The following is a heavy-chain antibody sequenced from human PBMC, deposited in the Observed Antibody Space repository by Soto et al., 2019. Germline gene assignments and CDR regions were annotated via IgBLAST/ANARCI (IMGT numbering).Heavy chain of an antibody. CDR3: AHIDGPQDGDSYYFDY. D-gene: IGHD4-17*01. CDR1: GFSLSTSGVG. Sequence: SGPTLVNPTQTLTLTCTFSGFSLSTSGVGVGWIRQPPGKALEWLALIYWDDDKRYSPSLKSRLTITKDPSKNQVVLTMTNMDPVDTATYYCAHIDGPQDGDSYYFDYWGQGTLVTVSS. J-gene: IGHJ4*02. CDR2: IYWDDDK. V-gene: IGHV2-5*02.